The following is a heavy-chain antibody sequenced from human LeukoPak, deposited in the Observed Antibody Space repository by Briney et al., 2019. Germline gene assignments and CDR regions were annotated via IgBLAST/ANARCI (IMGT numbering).Heavy chain of an antibody. Sequence: SQTLSLTCTVSGGSISSGDYYWSWIRQPPGKGLEWIGYIYHSGSTYYNPSLKSRVTISVDTSKNQFSLKLSSVTAADTAVYYCARESSGSYSRAFDIWGQGTMVTVSS. V-gene: IGHV4-30-2*01. CDR3: ARESSGSYSRAFDI. D-gene: IGHD1-26*01. CDR1: GGSISSGDYY. J-gene: IGHJ3*02. CDR2: IYHSGST.